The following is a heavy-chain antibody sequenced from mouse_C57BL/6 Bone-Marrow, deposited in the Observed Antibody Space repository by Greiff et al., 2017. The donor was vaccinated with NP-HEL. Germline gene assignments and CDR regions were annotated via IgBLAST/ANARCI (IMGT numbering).Heavy chain of an antibody. Sequence: QVQLQQSGPGLVQPSQSLSITCTVSGFSLPSYGVHWVRQSPGKGLEWLGVIWRGGSTDYNAAFISRLSIRKDNSKSQVFFKMMSMQADDTAVYYYARDYYWYFDVWGTGTTVTVSS. CDR3: ARDYYWYFDV. CDR2: IWRGGST. D-gene: IGHD2-13*01. V-gene: IGHV2-2*01. CDR1: GFSLPSYG. J-gene: IGHJ1*03.